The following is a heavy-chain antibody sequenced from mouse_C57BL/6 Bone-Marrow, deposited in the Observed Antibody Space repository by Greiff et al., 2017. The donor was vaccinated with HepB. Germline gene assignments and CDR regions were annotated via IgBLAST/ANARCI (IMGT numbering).Heavy chain of an antibody. V-gene: IGHV1-81*01. CDR3: ARFDYDEGAWFAY. CDR1: GYTFTSYG. D-gene: IGHD2-4*01. CDR2: IYPRSGNT. J-gene: IGHJ3*01. Sequence: VQLQESGAELARPGASVKLSCKASGYTFTSYGISWVKQRTGQGLEWIGEIYPRSGNTYYNEKFKGKATLTADTSSSTAYMELRSLTSEDSAVYFCARFDYDEGAWFAYWGQGTLVTVSA.